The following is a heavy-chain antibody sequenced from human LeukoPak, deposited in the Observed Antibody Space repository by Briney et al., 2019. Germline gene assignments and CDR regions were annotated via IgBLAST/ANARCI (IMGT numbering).Heavy chain of an antibody. V-gene: IGHV4-39*07. J-gene: IGHJ5*02. Sequence: KASETLSLTCTVSGGSTSSSSYYWGWIRQPPGKGLEWIGSIYYSGSMYYNPSLKSRVTISVDTSKNQFSLKLRYVTAADTAVYYCARDIKANYDFWSARGINWFDPWGQGTLVTVSP. CDR1: GGSTSSSSYY. CDR3: ARDIKANYDFWSARGINWFDP. D-gene: IGHD3-3*01. CDR2: IYYSGSM.